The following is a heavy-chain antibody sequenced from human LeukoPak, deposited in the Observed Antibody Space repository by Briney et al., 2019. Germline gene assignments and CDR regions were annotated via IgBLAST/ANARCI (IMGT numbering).Heavy chain of an antibody. J-gene: IGHJ4*02. D-gene: IGHD3-22*01. CDR3: ARDRARSYYYDSSGYYSPFDY. V-gene: IGHV3-21*01. CDR1: GFTFSSYS. CDR2: ISSSSSYI. Sequence: GGSLRLSCAASGFTFSSYSMNWVRQAPGEGLEWVSSISSSSSYIYYAGSVKGRFTISRDNAKNSLYLQMNSLRAEDTAVYYCARDRARSYYYDSSGYYSPFDYWGQGTLVTVSS.